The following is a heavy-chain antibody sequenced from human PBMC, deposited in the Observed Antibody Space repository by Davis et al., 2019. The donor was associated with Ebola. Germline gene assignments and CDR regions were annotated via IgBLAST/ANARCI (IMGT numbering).Heavy chain of an antibody. CDR2: ISYDGSNK. CDR3: ARDRAFYYDSSGYYRYYYYYGMDV. J-gene: IGHJ6*02. D-gene: IGHD3-22*01. Sequence: GESLKISCAASGFTFSSYAMHWVRQAPGKGLEWVAVISYDGSNKYYADSVKGRFTISRDNSKNTLYLQMNSLRAEETAVDYCARDRAFYYDSSGYYRYYYYYGMDVWGQGTTVTVSS. V-gene: IGHV3-30-3*01. CDR1: GFTFSSYA.